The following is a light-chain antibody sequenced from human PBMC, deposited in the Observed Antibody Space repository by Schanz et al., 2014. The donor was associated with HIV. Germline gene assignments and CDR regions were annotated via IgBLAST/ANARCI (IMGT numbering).Light chain of an antibody. CDR3: QQSGDSGGT. V-gene: IGKV3-20*01. CDR2: GAS. J-gene: IGKJ4*01. Sequence: EFVLTQSPGTLSLSPGERAALSCRASQSFSSSHLAWYQQKPGQAPRLLLYGASNRATGIPDRFSGSGSGTDFTLTISRLEPEDFAVYYCQQSGDSGGTFGGGTKVEIK. CDR1: QSFSSSH.